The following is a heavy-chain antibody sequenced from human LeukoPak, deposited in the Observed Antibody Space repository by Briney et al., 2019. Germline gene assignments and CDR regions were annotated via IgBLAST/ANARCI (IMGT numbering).Heavy chain of an antibody. V-gene: IGHV4-31*03. CDR3: ARNLGAVVTPGWAYDI. CDR1: GDSLSSAFYY. D-gene: IGHD4-23*01. J-gene: IGHJ3*02. Sequence: SQTLSLTCTVSGDSLSSAFYYWRWIRQHPGKGLEWIGYIYHSGTTYYNPSLKTRVTMSLDTSRNQFSLKVYSVTAADTAVYYCARNLGAVVTPGWAYDIWGQGTMVTVSS. CDR2: IYHSGTT.